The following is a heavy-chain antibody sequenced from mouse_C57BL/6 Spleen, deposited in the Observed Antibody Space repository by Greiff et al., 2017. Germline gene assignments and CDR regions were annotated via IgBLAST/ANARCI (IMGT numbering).Heavy chain of an antibody. CDR1: GFSLTSYG. Sequence: QVQLQQSGPGLVQPSQSLSITCTVSGFSLTSYGVHWVRQSPGQGLEWLGVIWRGGSTDYNAAFMSRLSITKDNSKSQVFFKMNSLQADDTAIYYCAKMGSVGDAMDYWGQGTSVTVSS. D-gene: IGHD1-1*01. CDR3: AKMGSVGDAMDY. V-gene: IGHV2-5*01. J-gene: IGHJ4*01. CDR2: IWRGGST.